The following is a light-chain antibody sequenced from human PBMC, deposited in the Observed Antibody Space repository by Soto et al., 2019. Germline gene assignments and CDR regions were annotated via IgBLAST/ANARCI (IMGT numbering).Light chain of an antibody. Sequence: DMQMTQSPSSVSASIGDRVTITCRASQGIGSWLAWYQQKPGKAPKLLIYTASNLQSGVPSRFSGSGSGTDFTLTISSLEPEDFATYYCQQGNSFPLTFGGGTKVDIK. CDR1: QGIGSW. J-gene: IGKJ4*01. CDR2: TAS. CDR3: QQGNSFPLT. V-gene: IGKV1-12*01.